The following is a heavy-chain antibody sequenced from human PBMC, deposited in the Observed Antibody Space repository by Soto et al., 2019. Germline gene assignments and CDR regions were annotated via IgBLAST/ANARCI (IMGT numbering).Heavy chain of an antibody. CDR1: GFTFSSYW. J-gene: IGHJ4*02. V-gene: IGHV3-74*01. Sequence: GGSLRLSCAASGFTFSSYWMHWVRQAPGKGLVWVSRIKSDGSSTSYADSVKGRFTISRDNVKNTLYLQMNSLRAEDTAVYYCARDYCSGGSCYSEFFDYWGQGTLVTVSS. CDR2: IKSDGSST. CDR3: ARDYCSGGSCYSEFFDY. D-gene: IGHD2-15*01.